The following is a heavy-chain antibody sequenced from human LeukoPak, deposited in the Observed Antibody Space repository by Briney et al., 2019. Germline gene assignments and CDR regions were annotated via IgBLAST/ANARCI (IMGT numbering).Heavy chain of an antibody. CDR1: GFTFSDHY. CDR3: ARGKITFNY. V-gene: IGHV3-72*01. J-gene: IGHJ4*02. D-gene: IGHD1-14*01. Sequence: SGGSLRLSCAASGFTFSDHYMNWVRQAPGKGLEWVGRTRNKANSYTTEYAASVKGRFTISRDDSKNSLYLHMNSLKTEDTAVYYCARGKITFNYWGQGTLVTVSS. CDR2: TRNKANSYTT.